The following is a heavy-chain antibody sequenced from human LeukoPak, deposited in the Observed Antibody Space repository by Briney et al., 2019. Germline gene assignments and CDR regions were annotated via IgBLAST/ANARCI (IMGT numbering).Heavy chain of an antibody. Sequence: SLLRGLWRLTYSSYGMQWVRRAWGRGWEDGAVIWYDGRNTYYADSVKGRFTISRDNSQNTLYLQMTSLRAEDTAVYYCAKDLLGDSSSSDWFYPWGQGTLVTASS. J-gene: IGHJ5*02. CDR2: IWYDGRNT. V-gene: IGHV3-33*06. CDR1: RLTYSSYG. CDR3: AKDLLGDSSSSDWFYP. D-gene: IGHD6-6*01.